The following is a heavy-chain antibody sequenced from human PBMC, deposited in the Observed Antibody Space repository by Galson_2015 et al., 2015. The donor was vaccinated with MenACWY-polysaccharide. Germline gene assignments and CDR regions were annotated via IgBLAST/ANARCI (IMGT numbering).Heavy chain of an antibody. D-gene: IGHD2/OR15-2a*01. CDR2: ISGTSSTI. CDR1: GFSFRDYY. J-gene: IGHJ4*01. Sequence: SLRLSCAASGFSFRDYYMSWIRQAPGKGLEWVSYISGTSSTIHYSESVEGQFTISRDNAKNSLFLEMNSLRVEDTAVYYCARWTSRGNPDGYLDYWGHGTQVTVSS. CDR3: ARWTSRGNPDGYLDY. V-gene: IGHV3-11*01.